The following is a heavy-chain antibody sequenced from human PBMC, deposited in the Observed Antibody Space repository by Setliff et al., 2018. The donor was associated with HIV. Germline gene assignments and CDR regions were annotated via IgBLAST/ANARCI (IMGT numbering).Heavy chain of an antibody. Sequence: PGESLKISCAASGFTFSSYGMHWVRQAPGKGLEWVAVIWYDGSNKYYADSVKGRFTISRDNSKNTLYLQMNSLRAEDTAVYYCARGHSGSYFPYFDYWGQGTLVTVSS. J-gene: IGHJ4*02. V-gene: IGHV3-33*01. D-gene: IGHD1-26*01. CDR1: GFTFSSYG. CDR2: IWYDGSNK. CDR3: ARGHSGSYFPYFDY.